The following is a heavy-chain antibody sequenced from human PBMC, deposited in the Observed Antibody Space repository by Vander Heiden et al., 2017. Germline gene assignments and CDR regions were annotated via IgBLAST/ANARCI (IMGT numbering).Heavy chain of an antibody. D-gene: IGHD3-22*01. Sequence: QVQLVESWGGVGQPGRPLRDSCAAPGFTLSSYGMHCVRRAPGKGLEWVALISYDGRNKYYADSVKGRFTISRDDSRNTLYLQMNSLRAEDTAVYYCAKERPYYYDSGSYYWFFDVWGRGILATVSS. J-gene: IGHJ2*01. CDR3: AKERPYYYDSGSYYWFFDV. CDR1: GFTLSSYG. V-gene: IGHV3-30*18. CDR2: ISYDGRNK.